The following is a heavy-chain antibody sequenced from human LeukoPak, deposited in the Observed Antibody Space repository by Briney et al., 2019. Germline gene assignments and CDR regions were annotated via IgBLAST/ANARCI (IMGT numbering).Heavy chain of an antibody. CDR3: SRRDYGSGIFDY. CDR2: ISSSSSSI. CDR1: GFTFSSYS. V-gene: IGHV3-48*02. D-gene: IGHD3-10*01. Sequence: GGSLRLSCAASGFTFSSYSMNWVRQAPGKGLEWVSYISSSSSSIYYANSVKGRFTIPRDNAKGSLYLQMNSLRDEDTAVYYCSRRDYGSGIFDYWGQGTLVTVSS. J-gene: IGHJ4*02.